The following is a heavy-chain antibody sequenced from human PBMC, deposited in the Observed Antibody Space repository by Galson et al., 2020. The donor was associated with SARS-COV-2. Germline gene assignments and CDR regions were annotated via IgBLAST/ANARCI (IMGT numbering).Heavy chain of an antibody. CDR3: ARDGGMATIGDWYFDL. Sequence: SAKVSCKASGGTFSSYAISWVRQAPGQGLEWMGGIIPIFGTANYAQKFQGRVTITADESTSTAYMELSSLRSEDTSVYYCARDGGMATIGDWYFDLWGRGSLVTVSS. J-gene: IGHJ2*01. V-gene: IGHV1-69*13. D-gene: IGHD5-12*01. CDR2: IIPIFGTA. CDR1: GGTFSSYA.